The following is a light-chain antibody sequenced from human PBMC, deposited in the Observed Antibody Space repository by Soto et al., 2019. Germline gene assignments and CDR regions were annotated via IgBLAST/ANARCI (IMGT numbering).Light chain of an antibody. J-gene: IGLJ3*02. CDR2: EVS. V-gene: IGLV2-14*01. CDR3: ISYTSSSTWV. CDR1: SSDVGGYNY. Sequence: QSVLTQPASVSGSPGQSITISCTGTSSDVGGYNYVSWYQQHPCKAPKLMIYEVSNRPSGVSDRFSGSRSGNTASLTISGLQAEDESDYYCISYTSSSTWVFGGGTKVTVL.